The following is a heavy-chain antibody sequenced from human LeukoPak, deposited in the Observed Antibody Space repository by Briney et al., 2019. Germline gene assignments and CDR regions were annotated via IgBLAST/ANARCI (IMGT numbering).Heavy chain of an antibody. J-gene: IGHJ3*02. V-gene: IGHV4-39*07. CDR2: IYYSGST. Sequence: SETLSLTCTVSGGSISSSSYYWGWIRQPPGKGLEWIGSIYYSGSTYYNPSLKSRVTISVDTSKNQFSLKLSSVTAADTAVYYCARGGYYYGSGSRSIRNAFDIWGQGTMVTVSS. CDR1: GGSISSSSYY. D-gene: IGHD3-10*01. CDR3: ARGGYYYGSGSRSIRNAFDI.